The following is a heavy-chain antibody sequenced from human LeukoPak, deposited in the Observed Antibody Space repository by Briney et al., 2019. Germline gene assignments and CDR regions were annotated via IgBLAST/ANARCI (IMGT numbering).Heavy chain of an antibody. CDR1: GYSISSGYY. CDR2: IYHSGST. Sequence: SETLSLTCTVSGYSISSGYYWGWIRQPPGKGLEWIGSIYHSGSTYYNPSLKSRVTISVDTSKNQFSLKLSSVTAADTAVYYCARIAPMYYYDSSGYSFDYWGQGTLVTVSS. V-gene: IGHV4-38-2*02. D-gene: IGHD3-22*01. J-gene: IGHJ4*02. CDR3: ARIAPMYYYDSSGYSFDY.